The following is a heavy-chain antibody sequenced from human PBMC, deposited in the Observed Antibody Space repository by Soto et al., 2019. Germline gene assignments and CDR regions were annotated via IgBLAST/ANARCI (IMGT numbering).Heavy chain of an antibody. V-gene: IGHV4-4*02. CDR2: MYHNGGS. CDR1: GASISSGTW. J-gene: IGHJ4*02. CDR3: TCCGHDYKIDN. D-gene: IGHD2-21*01. Sequence: SETLSLTCAVSGASISSGTWWTWVRQSPGKGLEWIGEMYHNGGSNYNPSLKSRVAISTDTSKNQFSLTLTSVTAADTAMYYCTCCGHDYKIDNWGQGSLVTVSS.